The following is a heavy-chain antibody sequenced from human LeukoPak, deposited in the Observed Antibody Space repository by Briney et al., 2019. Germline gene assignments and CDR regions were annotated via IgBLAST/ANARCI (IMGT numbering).Heavy chain of an antibody. CDR3: AKDKSMVRELDY. D-gene: IGHD3-10*01. CDR1: GFTFSSYG. Sequence: GGSLRLSCAASGFTFSSYGMHWVRQAPSKGLEWAAFIRYDGSNKYYADSVKGRFTISRDNSKNTLFLQMNSLRAEDTAVYYCAKDKSMVRELDYWGQGNLVTVSS. CDR2: IRYDGSNK. J-gene: IGHJ4*02. V-gene: IGHV3-30*02.